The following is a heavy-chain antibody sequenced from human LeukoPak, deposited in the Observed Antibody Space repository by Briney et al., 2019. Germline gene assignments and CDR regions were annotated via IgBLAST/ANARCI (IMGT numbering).Heavy chain of an antibody. D-gene: IGHD6-13*01. CDR1: GFTFSSYA. J-gene: IGHJ4*02. CDR2: IRGSGGST. Sequence: GGSLRLSCAASGFTFSSYAMSWVRQAPGKGLEWVSAIRGSGGSTYYADYVKGRFTISRDNSKNTLYLQMNSLRAEDTAVYYCAKVASYSSILGDFDYWGQGTLVTVSS. V-gene: IGHV3-23*01. CDR3: AKVASYSSILGDFDY.